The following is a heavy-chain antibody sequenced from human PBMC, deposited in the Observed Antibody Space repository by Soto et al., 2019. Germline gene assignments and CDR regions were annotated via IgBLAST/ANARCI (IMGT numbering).Heavy chain of an antibody. CDR1: GYTFTCYY. CDR2: INPNSGGT. CDR3: ARDRRVATSRMDV. D-gene: IGHD5-12*01. J-gene: IGHJ6*02. V-gene: IGHV1-2*02. Sequence: XSVKVSCKASGYTFTCYYMHLVRQAPGQGLECMGWINPNSGGTNYAQKFQGRVTMTRDTSISTAYMELSRLRSDDTAVYYCARDRRVATSRMDVWGQGTTVTVSS.